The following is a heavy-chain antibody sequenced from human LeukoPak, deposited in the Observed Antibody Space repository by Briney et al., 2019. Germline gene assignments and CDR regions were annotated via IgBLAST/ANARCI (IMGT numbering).Heavy chain of an antibody. Sequence: GGSLRLSCAASGFTFSDCYMSWIRQAPGKGPEWVSSITSGRTTYYADSVKGRFTISRDNAKNSLYLQMNSLRAEDTAVYYCASPEGIAAAGTNAFDIWGQGTMVTVSS. CDR3: ASPEGIAAAGTNAFDI. D-gene: IGHD6-13*01. CDR1: GFTFSDCY. J-gene: IGHJ3*02. V-gene: IGHV3-69-1*01. CDR2: ITSGRTT.